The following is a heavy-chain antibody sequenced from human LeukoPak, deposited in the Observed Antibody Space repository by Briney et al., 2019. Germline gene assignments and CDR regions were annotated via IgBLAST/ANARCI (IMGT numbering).Heavy chain of an antibody. CDR3: AKVDSGSYGGY. V-gene: IGHV3-53*01. CDR1: GFTVSSNY. J-gene: IGHJ4*02. CDR2: IYSGGST. Sequence: TGGSLRLSCAASGFTVSSNYMSWVRQAPGKGLEWVSVIYSGGSTYYADSVKGRFTISRDNSKNTLYLQMNSLRAEDTAVYYCAKVDSGSYGGYWGQGTLVTVSS. D-gene: IGHD1-26*01.